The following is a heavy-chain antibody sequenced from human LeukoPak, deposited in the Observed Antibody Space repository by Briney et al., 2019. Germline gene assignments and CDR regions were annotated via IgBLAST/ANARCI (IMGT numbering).Heavy chain of an antibody. CDR3: ARGRRWEYSDYEEPNYS. D-gene: IGHD5-12*01. Sequence: KPSETLSLTCTVSGYSLTSGYYWGWSRQPPGKWLEGIASICHSGSTFYNPSVKSRVTISVDTANNHFSLTLRSLTAADTAVYYCARGRRWEYSDYEEPNYSWGQGTLVTVSS. J-gene: IGHJ4*02. V-gene: IGHV4-38-2*02. CDR2: ICHSGST. CDR1: GYSLTSGYY.